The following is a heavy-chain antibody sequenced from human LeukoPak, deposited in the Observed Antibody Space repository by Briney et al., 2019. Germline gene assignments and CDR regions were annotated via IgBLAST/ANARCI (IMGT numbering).Heavy chain of an antibody. CDR1: GYTFTSYG. D-gene: IGHD2-2*01. CDR2: ISAYNGNT. Sequence: ASVKVSCKASGYTFTSYGISWVRQAPGQGLEWMGWISAYNGNTNYAQKLQGRVTMTTDTSTSTAYMELRSLRSDDTAVDYCARAGYCSSTSCYHQPNNWFDPWGQGTLVTVSS. V-gene: IGHV1-18*01. CDR3: ARAGYCSSTSCYHQPNNWFDP. J-gene: IGHJ5*02.